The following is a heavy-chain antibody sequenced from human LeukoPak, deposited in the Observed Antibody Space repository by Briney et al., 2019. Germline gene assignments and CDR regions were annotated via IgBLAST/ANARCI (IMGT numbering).Heavy chain of an antibody. CDR3: ASGVLGYCSSTSCYEGVY. V-gene: IGHV3-21*01. Sequence: GGSLRLSCAASGFTFSSYSMNWVRQAPGKGLEWVSPISSSSSYIYYADSVKGRFTISRDNAKNSLYLQMNSLRAEDTAVYYCASGVLGYCSSTSCYEGVYWGQGTLVTVSS. J-gene: IGHJ4*02. CDR1: GFTFSSYS. CDR2: ISSSSSYI. D-gene: IGHD2-2*01.